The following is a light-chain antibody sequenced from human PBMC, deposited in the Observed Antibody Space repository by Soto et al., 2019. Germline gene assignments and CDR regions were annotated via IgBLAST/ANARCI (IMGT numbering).Light chain of an antibody. CDR2: KAS. Sequence: DIQMTQSPSTLSASVGDRVTITCRASQSVSKFLAWYQQKPGKAPKLLISKASTLQSGVPSRFSGSGSGTEFTLNISSLHPDDFATYYCQQYNSYPVWTFGQGTKVEIK. J-gene: IGKJ1*01. CDR3: QQYNSYPVWT. V-gene: IGKV1-5*03. CDR1: QSVSKF.